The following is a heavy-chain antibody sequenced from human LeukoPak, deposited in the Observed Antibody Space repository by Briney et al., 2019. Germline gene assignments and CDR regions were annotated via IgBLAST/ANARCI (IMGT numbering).Heavy chain of an antibody. CDR2: ISGSGGST. CDR1: GFTFSSYS. J-gene: IGHJ4*02. CDR3: AKSRGMITFGGVIVLFDY. V-gene: IGHV3-23*01. Sequence: PGGSLRLSCAASGFTFSSYSMNWVRQAPGKGLEWVSAISGSGGSTYYADSVKGRFTISRDNSKNTLYLQMNSLRAEDTAVYYCAKSRGMITFGGVIVLFDYWGQGTLVTVSS. D-gene: IGHD3-16*02.